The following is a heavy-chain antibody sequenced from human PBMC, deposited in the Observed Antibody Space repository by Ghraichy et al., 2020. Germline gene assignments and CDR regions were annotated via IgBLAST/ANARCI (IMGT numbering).Heavy chain of an antibody. CDR1: GFTFGDYA. J-gene: IGHJ4*02. Sequence: GGSLRLSCTASGFTFGDYAMSWFRQAPGKGLEWVGFIRSKAYGGTTEYAASVKGRFTISRDDSKSIAYLQMNSLKTEDTAVYYCTRAYYYGSGSYSPTGYWGQGTLVTVSS. V-gene: IGHV3-49*03. D-gene: IGHD3-10*01. CDR2: IRSKAYGGTT. CDR3: TRAYYYGSGSYSPTGY.